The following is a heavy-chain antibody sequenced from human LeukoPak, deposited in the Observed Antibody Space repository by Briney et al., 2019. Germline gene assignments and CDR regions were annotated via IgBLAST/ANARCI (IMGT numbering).Heavy chain of an antibody. CDR3: AKDPRWDTNYYFDY. Sequence: PGRSLRLSCAASGFTFSSYGMHGVRQAPGKGLEWVAVIWYDGSNKYYADSVKGRFTISRDNSKNTLYLQMNSLRAEDTAVYYCAKDPRWDTNYYFDYWGQGTLVTVSS. D-gene: IGHD1-26*01. V-gene: IGHV3-33*06. CDR1: GFTFSSYG. CDR2: IWYDGSNK. J-gene: IGHJ4*02.